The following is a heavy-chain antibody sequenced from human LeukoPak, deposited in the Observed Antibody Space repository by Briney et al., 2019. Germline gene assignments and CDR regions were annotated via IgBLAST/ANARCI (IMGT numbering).Heavy chain of an antibody. J-gene: IGHJ4*02. V-gene: IGHV4-38-2*01. Sequence: SETLSLTCAVSGYSISSGYYWGWIRQPPGKGLEWIGSIHHTGSTYYNPSLKSRVTISVDTSKNQFSLKLSSVTAADTAVYFCARVPRSWYFDYWGQGTLVTVSS. CDR3: ARVPRSWYFDY. CDR2: IHHTGST. CDR1: GYSISSGYY. D-gene: IGHD2-2*01.